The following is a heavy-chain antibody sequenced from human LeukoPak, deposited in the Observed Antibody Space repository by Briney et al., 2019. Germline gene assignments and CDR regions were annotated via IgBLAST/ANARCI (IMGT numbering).Heavy chain of an antibody. J-gene: IGHJ4*02. CDR2: INHSGST. Sequence: PSETLSLTCAVYGGSFSCYYWSWIRQPPGKGLEWIGEINHSGSTNYNPSLKSRVTISVDTSKNQFSLKLSSVTAADTAVYYCGRGEYCSSTSCYTRFRPFDYWGQGTLVTVSS. D-gene: IGHD2-2*02. CDR3: GRGEYCSSTSCYTRFRPFDY. CDR1: GGSFSCYY. V-gene: IGHV4-34*01.